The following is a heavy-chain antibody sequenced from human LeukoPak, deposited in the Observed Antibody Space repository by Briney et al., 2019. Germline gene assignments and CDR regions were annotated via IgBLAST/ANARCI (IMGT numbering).Heavy chain of an antibody. D-gene: IGHD6-13*01. J-gene: IGHJ4*02. V-gene: IGHV1-46*01. CDR2: ISPGGGST. CDR1: GYAFTRYS. Sequence: ASVKVSCEASGYAFTRYSMQWVRQAPGQGLEWMGVISPGGGSTNYAQKFQGKVTLTRDTPTSTVYMELSILTSEDTAGYYCARERDSSSSSAYWGQGTLVTVSS. CDR3: ARERDSSSSSAY.